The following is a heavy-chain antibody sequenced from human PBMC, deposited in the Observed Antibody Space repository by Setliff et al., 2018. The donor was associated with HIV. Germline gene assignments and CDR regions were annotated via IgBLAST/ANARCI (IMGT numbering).Heavy chain of an antibody. Sequence: GGSLRLSCAASGFTFSNAWMNWVRQAPGKGPEWVALIWYDGVNKYYGDSVKGRFTISRDNSNNTLHLQMNSLRAEDTAVYYCVKVIGGGGRPGMTLFHELDYWGQGTQVTVSS. CDR3: VKVIGGGGRPGMTLFHELDY. CDR1: GFTFSNAW. J-gene: IGHJ4*02. D-gene: IGHD2-21*01. V-gene: IGHV3-33*06. CDR2: IWYDGVNK.